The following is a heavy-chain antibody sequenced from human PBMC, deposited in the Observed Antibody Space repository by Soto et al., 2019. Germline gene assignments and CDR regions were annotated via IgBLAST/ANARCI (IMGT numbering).Heavy chain of an antibody. Sequence: QVQLQESGPGLVKPSGTLSLTCAVSGGSISTSNWWSWVRQPPGKGLEWIGEVYHSGSTNYNPSFKSRVGMSVDKSKNQFSMKLNSVTAADTALYYCARTITSGTRFDYWGQGSLVTVSS. CDR1: GGSISTSNW. J-gene: IGHJ4*02. V-gene: IGHV4-4*02. D-gene: IGHD1-1*01. CDR3: ARTITSGTRFDY. CDR2: VYHSGST.